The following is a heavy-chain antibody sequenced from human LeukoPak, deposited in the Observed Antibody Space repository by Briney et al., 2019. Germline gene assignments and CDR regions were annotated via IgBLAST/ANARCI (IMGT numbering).Heavy chain of an antibody. CDR1: GGSISNYY. D-gene: IGHD6-13*01. V-gene: IGHV4-59*01. Sequence: SETLSLTCTVSGGSISNYYWNWIRQPPGKGLEWIGYIYYSGTTNYNPSLKSRVSMSVDTSKNQFSLKLSSVTAADTAVYYCARRVREFAIIAAAGKSWFDPWGQGTLVTVSS. CDR2: IYYSGTT. CDR3: ARRVREFAIIAAAGKSWFDP. J-gene: IGHJ5*02.